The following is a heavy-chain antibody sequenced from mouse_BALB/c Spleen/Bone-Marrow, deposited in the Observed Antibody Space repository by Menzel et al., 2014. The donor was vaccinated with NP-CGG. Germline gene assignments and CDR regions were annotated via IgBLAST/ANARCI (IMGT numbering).Heavy chain of an antibody. CDR3: TRSETGPFAY. J-gene: IGHJ3*01. CDR1: GYTFTDYE. D-gene: IGHD4-1*01. CDR2: IDPETGGT. Sequence: VKLMESGAELVRPGASVTLSCKASGYTFTDYEMHWVKQTPVHGLEWIGAIDPETGGTAYNQKFKGKATLTADKSSSTAYMELRSLTSEDSAVYYCTRSETGPFAYWGRGTLVPVSA. V-gene: IGHV1-15*01.